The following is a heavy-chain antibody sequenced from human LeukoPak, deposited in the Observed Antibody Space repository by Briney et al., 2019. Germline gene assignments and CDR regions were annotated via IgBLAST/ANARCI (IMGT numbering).Heavy chain of an antibody. Sequence: GASVKVSCKASGGTFSSYDISWARQAPGQGLEWMGRIIPILGIANYAQKFQGRVTITADKSTSTAYMELSSLRSEDTAVYYCARAAVATISYYYYGMDVWGQGTTVTVSS. V-gene: IGHV1-69*04. CDR1: GGTFSSYD. CDR2: IIPILGIA. CDR3: ARAAVATISYYYYGMDV. D-gene: IGHD5-12*01. J-gene: IGHJ6*02.